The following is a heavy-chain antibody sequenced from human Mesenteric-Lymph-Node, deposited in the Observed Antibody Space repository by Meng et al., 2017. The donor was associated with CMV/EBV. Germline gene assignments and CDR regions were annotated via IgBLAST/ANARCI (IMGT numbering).Heavy chain of an antibody. CDR1: GFTFSSYA. J-gene: IGHJ6*02. D-gene: IGHD6-13*01. V-gene: IGHV3-7*01. Sequence: GGSLRLSCAASGFTFSSYAMSWVRQAPGKGLEWVANTKQDGSEKYYVDSVKGRFTISRDNAKNSLYLQMNSLRAEDTAVYYCARDGKVAAAGPRDYYYGMDVWGQGTTVTVSS. CDR2: TKQDGSEK. CDR3: ARDGKVAAAGPRDYYYGMDV.